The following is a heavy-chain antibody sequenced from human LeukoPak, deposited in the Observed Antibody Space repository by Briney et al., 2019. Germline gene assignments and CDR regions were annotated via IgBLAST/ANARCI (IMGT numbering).Heavy chain of an antibody. J-gene: IGHJ4*02. CDR2: INSDGSST. CDR1: GFTFSSYW. Sequence: GGSLRLSCSASGFTFSSYWMHWVRQAPGKGLVWVSRINSDGSSTTYADSVKGRFTISRDNAKNTLYLQMNSLRAEDTAVYYCARGAPSGSYYYWGQGTLVTVSS. V-gene: IGHV3-74*01. CDR3: ARGAPSGSYYY. D-gene: IGHD1-26*01.